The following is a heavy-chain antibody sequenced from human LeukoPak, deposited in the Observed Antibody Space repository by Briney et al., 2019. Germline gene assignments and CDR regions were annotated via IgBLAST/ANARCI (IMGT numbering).Heavy chain of an antibody. D-gene: IGHD5-24*01. Sequence: PSETLSLTCAAYGGSFSGYYWSWIRQPPGKGLEWIGEINHSGSTNANPSLKSRVTISVDTSKNQFSLKLSSVTAADTAVYYCARGGGRDGYFFDYWGQGTLVTVSS. J-gene: IGHJ4*02. CDR2: INHSGST. V-gene: IGHV4-34*01. CDR3: ARGGGRDGYFFDY. CDR1: GGSFSGYY.